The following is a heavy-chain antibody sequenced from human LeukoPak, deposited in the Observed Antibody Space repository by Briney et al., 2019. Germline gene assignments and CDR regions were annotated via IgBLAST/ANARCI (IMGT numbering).Heavy chain of an antibody. Sequence: PSETLSLMCTVCGDSILGYYWSWVRQPPGKGLEGIGFVYGRGRSSYNPSLKSRVSMSVDASEKHFILRLSALSAVDTDVSSCSCSGVSSPHYRARRDAMGVWGQGTTVIVSS. J-gene: IGHJ6*02. CDR1: GDSILGYY. CDR2: VYGRGRS. V-gene: IGHV4-4*09. D-gene: IGHD6-6*01. CDR3: SCSGVSSPHYRARRDAMGV.